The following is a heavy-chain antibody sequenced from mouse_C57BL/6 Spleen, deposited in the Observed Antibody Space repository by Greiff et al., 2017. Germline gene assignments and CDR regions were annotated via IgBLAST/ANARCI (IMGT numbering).Heavy chain of an antibody. CDR1: GYTFTSYW. Sequence: VQLQQPGAELVRPGSSVKLSCKASGYTFTSYWMHWVKQRPIQGLEWIGNIDPSDSDTHYNQKFKDKATLTVDKSSSTAYMQLSSLTSEDSAVYYCARAYGSSYDAMDYWGQGTSVTVSS. V-gene: IGHV1-52*01. CDR2: IDPSDSDT. D-gene: IGHD1-1*01. CDR3: ARAYGSSYDAMDY. J-gene: IGHJ4*01.